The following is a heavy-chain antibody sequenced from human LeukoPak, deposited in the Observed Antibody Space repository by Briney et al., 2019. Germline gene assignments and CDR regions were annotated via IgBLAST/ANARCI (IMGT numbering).Heavy chain of an antibody. J-gene: IGHJ4*02. Sequence: PGGSLRLTCAASGFTFSSYAMSWVRQAPGKGLEWVSAISGSGGSTYYADSVKSRFTISRDNSKNTLYLQMNSLRAEDTAVYYCAKDLVYFRPVAGVNDLDYWGQGTLVTVSS. V-gene: IGHV3-23*01. CDR1: GFTFSSYA. D-gene: IGHD6-19*01. CDR2: ISGSGGST. CDR3: AKDLVYFRPVAGVNDLDY.